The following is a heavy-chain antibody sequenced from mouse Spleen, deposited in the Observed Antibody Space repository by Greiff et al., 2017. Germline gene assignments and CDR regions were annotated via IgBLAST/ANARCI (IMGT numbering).Heavy chain of an antibody. V-gene: IGHV7-3*01. Sequence: EVMLVESGGGLVQPGGSLSLSCAASGFTFTDYYMSWVRQPPGKALEWLGFIRNKANGYTTEYSASVKGRFTISRDNSQSILYLQMNALRAEDSATYYCARYHYGNYGDFDVWGAGTTVTVSS. J-gene: IGHJ1*01. CDR1: GFTFTDYY. CDR3: ARYHYGNYGDFDV. CDR2: IRNKANGYTT. D-gene: IGHD2-1*01.